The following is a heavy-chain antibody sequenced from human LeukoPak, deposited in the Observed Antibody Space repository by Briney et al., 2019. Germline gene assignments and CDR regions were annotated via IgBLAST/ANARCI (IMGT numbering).Heavy chain of an antibody. CDR2: IYHSGST. CDR1: GYSISSGYY. Sequence: SETLSLTCTVSGYSISSGYYWGWIRQPPGKGLEWIGSIYHSGSTYYNPSLKSRVTISVDTSKNQFSLKLSSVTAADTAVYYCARVVGALFDYWGQGTLVTVSS. V-gene: IGHV4-38-2*02. D-gene: IGHD1-26*01. CDR3: ARVVGALFDY. J-gene: IGHJ4*02.